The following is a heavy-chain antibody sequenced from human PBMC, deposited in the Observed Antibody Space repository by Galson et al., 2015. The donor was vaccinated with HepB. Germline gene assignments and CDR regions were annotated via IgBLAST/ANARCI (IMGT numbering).Heavy chain of an antibody. D-gene: IGHD2-21*02. CDR2: IRSKAYGGTT. J-gene: IGHJ4*02. Sequence: SLRLSCAASGFTFGDYAISWVRQAPGKGLEWVGFIRSKAYGGTTEYAASVKGRFTISRDDSKSIAYLQMNSLKTEDTAVYYCTRVGVVTAADSGHYYFDYWGQGTLVTVSS. V-gene: IGHV3-49*04. CDR1: GFTFGDYA. CDR3: TRVGVVTAADSGHYYFDY.